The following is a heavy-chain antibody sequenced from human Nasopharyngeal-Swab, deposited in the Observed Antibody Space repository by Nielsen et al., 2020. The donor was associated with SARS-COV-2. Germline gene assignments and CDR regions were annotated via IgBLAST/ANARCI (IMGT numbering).Heavy chain of an antibody. CDR1: GFTVSSNY. CDR2: IYSGGST. CDR3: ARDSFSLGGGHHYYYMDV. D-gene: IGHD1-26*01. J-gene: IGHJ6*03. Sequence: GGSLRLSCAASGFTVSSNYMSWVRQAPGKGLEWVSVIYSGGSTYYADSVKGRFTISRDNSKNTLYLQMNSLRAEDTAVYYCARDSFSLGGGHHYYYMDVWGKGTTVTVSS. V-gene: IGHV3-66*01.